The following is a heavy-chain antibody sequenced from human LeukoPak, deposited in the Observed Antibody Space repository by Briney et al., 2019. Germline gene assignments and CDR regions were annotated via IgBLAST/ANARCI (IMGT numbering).Heavy chain of an antibody. D-gene: IGHD5/OR15-5a*01. CDR2: IRSSSSTI. V-gene: IGHV3-48*01. CDR3: AKDTVKVSTIRRVPHYMDV. J-gene: IGHJ6*03. CDR1: GFTFSNYS. Sequence: GGSLRLSCEASGFTFSNYSMNWVRQAPGKGLEWVSYIRSSSSTIYYADSVKGRFTISRDNAKNSLYLQMNSLRTEDTAVYYCAKDTVKVSTIRRVPHYMDVWGKGTTVTISS.